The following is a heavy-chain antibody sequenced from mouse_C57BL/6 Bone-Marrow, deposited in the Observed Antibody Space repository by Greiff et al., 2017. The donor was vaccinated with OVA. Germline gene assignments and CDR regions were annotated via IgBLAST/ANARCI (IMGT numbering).Heavy chain of an antibody. D-gene: IGHD2-1*01. CDR2: ISDGGSYT. V-gene: IGHV5-4*01. J-gene: IGHJ2*01. CDR1: GFTFSSYA. CDR3: ARDKTTKGFDY. Sequence: EVHLVESGGGLVKPGGSLKLSCAASGFTFSSYAMSWVRQTPEKRLEWVATISDGGSYTYYPDNVKGRFTISRDNAKNNLYLQMSHLKSEDTAMYYCARDKTTKGFDYWGQGTTLTVSS.